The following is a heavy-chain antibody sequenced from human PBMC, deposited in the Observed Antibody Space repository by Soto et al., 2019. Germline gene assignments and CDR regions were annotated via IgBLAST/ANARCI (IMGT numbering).Heavy chain of an antibody. CDR1: GYTFTGYY. Sequence: ASVKVSCKASGYTFTGYYMHWVRQAPGQGLEWMGWINPNSGGTNYARKFQGWVTMTRDTSISTAYMELSRLRSDDTAVYYCARGPLSDWDWFDPWGQGTLVTVSS. J-gene: IGHJ5*02. CDR3: ARGPLSDWDWFDP. V-gene: IGHV1-2*04. D-gene: IGHD2-21*01. CDR2: INPNSGGT.